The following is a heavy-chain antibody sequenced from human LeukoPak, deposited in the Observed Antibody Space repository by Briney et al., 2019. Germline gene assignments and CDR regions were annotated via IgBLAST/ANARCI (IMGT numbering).Heavy chain of an antibody. D-gene: IGHD7-27*01. CDR3: AKETGDSWGYFEW. CDR2: IINSGGGT. Sequence: GESLKISCAASGFTFSGYAMTWVRQAPGKGLEWVSSIINSGGGTYYADSVKGRFTISRDNSKNTLHLQMNSLRAEDTAVYYCAKETGDSWGYFEWWGQGALVTVSS. V-gene: IGHV3-23*01. CDR1: GFTFSGYA. J-gene: IGHJ4*02.